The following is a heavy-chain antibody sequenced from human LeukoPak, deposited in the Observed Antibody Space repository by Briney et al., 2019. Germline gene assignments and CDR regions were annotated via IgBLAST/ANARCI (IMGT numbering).Heavy chain of an antibody. D-gene: IGHD1-26*01. CDR2: IRSKAYGGTT. CDR1: GFTFGDYA. Sequence: GGSLRLSCTASGFTFGDYAMSWFRQAPGKGLEWVGFIRSKAYGGTTEYAASVKGRFTISGDDSKSIAYLQMNSLKTEDTAVYYCTRDVGYSGSLVPVDHWGQGTLVTVSS. V-gene: IGHV3-49*03. CDR3: TRDVGYSGSLVPVDH. J-gene: IGHJ5*02.